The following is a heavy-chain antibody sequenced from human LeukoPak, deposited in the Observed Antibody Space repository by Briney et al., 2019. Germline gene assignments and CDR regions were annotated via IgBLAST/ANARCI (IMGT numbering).Heavy chain of an antibody. V-gene: IGHV4-59*12. J-gene: IGHJ4*02. CDR2: IYYSGST. D-gene: IGHD2-15*01. Sequence: SETLSLTCTVSGGSISSYYWSWIRQPPGKGLEWIGYIYYSGSTNYNPSLKSRVTMSLDTSKNQFFLKLNSVTAADTAVYYCARGFSGVVARDWGQGTLVTASS. CDR3: ARGFSGVVARD. CDR1: GGSISSYY.